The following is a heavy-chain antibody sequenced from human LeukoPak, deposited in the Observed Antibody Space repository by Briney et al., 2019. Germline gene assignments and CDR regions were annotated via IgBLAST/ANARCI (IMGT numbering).Heavy chain of an antibody. CDR3: ARGTGYFETGMVKYKYYGMDV. V-gene: IGHV1-46*01. Sequence: GASVKVSCKASGYTFTSYYMHWVRQAPGQGLEWMGIINPSGGGTSYAQKFQGRVTMTRDTSTSTVYMELSSLRSEDTAVYYCARGTGYFETGMVKYKYYGMDVWGQGTTVTVSS. D-gene: IGHD5-18*01. CDR1: GYTFTSYY. CDR2: INPSGGGT. J-gene: IGHJ6*02.